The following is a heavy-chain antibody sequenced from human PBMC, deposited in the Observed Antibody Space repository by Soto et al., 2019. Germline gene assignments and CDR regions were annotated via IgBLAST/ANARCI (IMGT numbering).Heavy chain of an antibody. D-gene: IGHD2-15*01. CDR1: GFTFSSYA. CDR3: AKERGVKVVVAATYDY. V-gene: IGHV3-23*01. CDR2: ISGSGGST. Sequence: GGSLRLSCAASGFTFSSYAMSWVRQAPGKGLEWVSAISGSGGSTYYADSVKGRFTISRDNSKNTLYLQMNSLRAEDTAVYYCAKERGVKVVVAATYDYWGQGTLVTVSS. J-gene: IGHJ4*02.